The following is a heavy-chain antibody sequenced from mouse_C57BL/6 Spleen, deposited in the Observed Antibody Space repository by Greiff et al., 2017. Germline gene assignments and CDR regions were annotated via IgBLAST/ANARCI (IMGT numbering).Heavy chain of an antibody. CDR1: GYTFTSYT. CDR2: INPSRGYT. Sequence: QVQLQQSGAELARPGASVKMSCKASGYTFTSYTMHWVKQRPGQGLEWIGYINPSRGYTKYNQKFKDKATLTADKSSSTAYMQLSSLTSEDSAVXYCATKPTLYAMDYWGQGTSVTVSS. D-gene: IGHD2-10*01. J-gene: IGHJ4*01. V-gene: IGHV1-4*01. CDR3: ATKPTLYAMDY.